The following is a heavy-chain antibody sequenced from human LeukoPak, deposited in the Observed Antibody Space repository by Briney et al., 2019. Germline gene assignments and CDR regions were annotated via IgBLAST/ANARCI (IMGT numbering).Heavy chain of an antibody. J-gene: IGHJ4*02. CDR1: GFTFDDYA. CDR2: ISWNSGSI. CDR3: AKGGMAIAAAGFDY. V-gene: IGHV3-9*03. Sequence: PGGSLRLSCAASGFTFDDYAMHWVRQAPGKSLEWVSGISWNSGSIGYADSVKGRFTISRDNAKNSLYLQMNSLRAEDMALYYCAKGGMAIAAAGFDYWGQGTLVTVSS. D-gene: IGHD6-13*01.